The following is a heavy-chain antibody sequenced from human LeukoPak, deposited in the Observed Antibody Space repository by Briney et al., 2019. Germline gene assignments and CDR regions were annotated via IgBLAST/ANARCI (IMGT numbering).Heavy chain of an antibody. Sequence: SETLSLTCTVSGSPISSYYWSWIRQPPGKGLEGLGYIYYSGSTNFNPSLKSRVTISVDTSKNQFSLKLSSVTAADTAVYYCAREGRVGAKFDPWGQGTLVTVSS. D-gene: IGHD1-26*01. CDR2: IYYSGST. V-gene: IGHV4-59*01. CDR3: AREGRVGAKFDP. CDR1: GSPISSYY. J-gene: IGHJ5*02.